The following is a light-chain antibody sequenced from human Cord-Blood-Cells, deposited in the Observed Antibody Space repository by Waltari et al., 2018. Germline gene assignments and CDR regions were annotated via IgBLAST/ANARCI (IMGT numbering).Light chain of an antibody. CDR3: SSYTSSSTLVV. V-gene: IGLV2-14*01. J-gene: IGLJ1*01. CDR1: SSDVGGSNY. Sequence: QSALTQPASVSGSPGQSITIPCTGTSSDVGGSNYVSWYQQHPGKAPKLMIYDVSNRPSGVSNRFSGSKSGNTASLTISGLQAEDEADYYCSSYTSSSTLVVFGTGTKVTVL. CDR2: DVS.